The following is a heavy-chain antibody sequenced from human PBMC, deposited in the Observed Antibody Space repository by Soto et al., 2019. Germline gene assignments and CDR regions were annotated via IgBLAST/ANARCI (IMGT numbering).Heavy chain of an antibody. V-gene: IGHV3-73*02. D-gene: IGHD2-21*01. CDR2: IRSEGYSYAT. Sequence: EVQLVESGGGLVQPGGSLKLSCAASRCTFSGSAIHWVRQASGKGLEWVGRIRSEGYSYATTYAASVKGRFTMSRDDSKNTAYLQMGSLKTEDTAVYYCTTQEGEPRRNVWCQGTPVTVSS. CDR1: RCTFSGSA. CDR3: TTQEGEPRRNV. J-gene: IGHJ4*02.